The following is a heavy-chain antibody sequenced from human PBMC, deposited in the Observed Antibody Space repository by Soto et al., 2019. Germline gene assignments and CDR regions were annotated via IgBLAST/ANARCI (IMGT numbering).Heavy chain of an antibody. J-gene: IGHJ6*02. CDR2: IIPIFGTA. D-gene: IGHD3-3*01. Sequence: EASVKVSCKASGGTFSSYAISWVRQAPGQGLEWMGGIIPIFGTANYAQRFQGGVTITADESTSTAYMELSSLRSEDTAVYYCAREGAIFGVVINYYYYGMDVWGQGTTVTVSS. CDR3: AREGAIFGVVINYYYYGMDV. CDR1: GGTFSSYA. V-gene: IGHV1-69*13.